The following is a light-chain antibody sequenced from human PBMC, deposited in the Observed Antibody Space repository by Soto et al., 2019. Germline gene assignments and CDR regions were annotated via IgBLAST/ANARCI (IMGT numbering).Light chain of an antibody. Sequence: EIVMTQSPATLSVSPGERATLSCRASQSVSSNLAWYQQKPGQAPRLLIYDASTRATGIPARFSGSGSGTDFTLTISRLEPEDFALYYCQAYDSSSITFGQGTRLEIK. J-gene: IGKJ5*01. CDR3: QAYDSSSIT. V-gene: IGKV3-15*01. CDR1: QSVSSN. CDR2: DAS.